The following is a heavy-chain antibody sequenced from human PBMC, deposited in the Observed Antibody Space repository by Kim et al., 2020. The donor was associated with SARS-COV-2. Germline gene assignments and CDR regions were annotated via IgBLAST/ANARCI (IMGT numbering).Heavy chain of an antibody. CDR2: ISSSSSYT. CDR1: GFTFSDYY. CDR3: ARWDYYDSSGLDY. Sequence: GGSLRLSCAASGFTFSDYYMSWIRQAPGKGLEWVSYISSSSSYTNYADSVKGRFTISRDNAKNSLYLQMNSLRAEDTAVYYCARWDYYDSSGLDYWGQGTLVTVSS. V-gene: IGHV3-11*06. D-gene: IGHD3-22*01. J-gene: IGHJ4*02.